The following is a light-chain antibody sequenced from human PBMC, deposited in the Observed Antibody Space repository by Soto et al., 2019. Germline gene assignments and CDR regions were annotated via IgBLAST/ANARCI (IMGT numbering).Light chain of an antibody. CDR2: DVS. CDR1: SSDVGGYNY. Sequence: QSALTQPASVSGSPGQSITISCTGTSSDVGGYNYVSWYQQQPGKAPKLMIYDVSNRPSGVSNRFSGSKSGNTASLTISGLQAEDEADYYCSSYTSSSGVFGVGTKLTVL. J-gene: IGLJ2*01. V-gene: IGLV2-14*01. CDR3: SSYTSSSGV.